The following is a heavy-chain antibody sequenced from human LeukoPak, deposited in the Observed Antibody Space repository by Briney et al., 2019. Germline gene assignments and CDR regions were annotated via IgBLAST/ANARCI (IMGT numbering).Heavy chain of an antibody. D-gene: IGHD3-16*01. CDR3: AREWGSYFDY. CDR1: GGSISSYY. V-gene: IGHV4-59*01. CDR2: IYYSGST. J-gene: IGHJ4*02. Sequence: SETLSLTCTVSGGSISSYYWSWIRQPPGKGLEWIGYIYYSGSTNYNPSHKSRVTISADTSKNQFSLKLSSVTAADTAVYYCAREWGSYFDYWGQGTLVTVSS.